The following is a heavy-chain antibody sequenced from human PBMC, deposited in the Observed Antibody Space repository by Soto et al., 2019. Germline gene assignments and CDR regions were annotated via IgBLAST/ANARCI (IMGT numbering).Heavy chain of an antibody. J-gene: IGHJ4*02. CDR2: IYNGGST. Sequence: SETLSLTCTVSGDSVSSVGFHWAWLRRPPGKGLEWIGYIYNGGSTYYRPSLESRMHMSPDATRNHYSLRLPSVTAADTAVYFCARAPVGLDTISYFDYWGQGKLVTVSS. CDR1: GDSVSSVGFH. V-gene: IGHV4-30-4*01. D-gene: IGHD3-3*01. CDR3: ARAPVGLDTISYFDY.